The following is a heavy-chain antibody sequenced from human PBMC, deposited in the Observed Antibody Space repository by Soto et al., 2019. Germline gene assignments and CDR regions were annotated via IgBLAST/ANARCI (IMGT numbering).Heavy chain of an antibody. CDR3: AREDFDSEIYYGMDV. Sequence: QVQLVQSGSSVKTPGSSVKVSCKASGGTFSSYAISWVRQAPGQGLEWMGGIIPIFNATPYAQKFQGRVKITADESTSTAYMELCSLRSEDTAGYYCAREDFDSEIYYGMDVWGQGTTVTVSS. V-gene: IGHV1-69*01. J-gene: IGHJ6*02. CDR2: IIPIFNAT. D-gene: IGHD3-3*01. CDR1: GGTFSSYA.